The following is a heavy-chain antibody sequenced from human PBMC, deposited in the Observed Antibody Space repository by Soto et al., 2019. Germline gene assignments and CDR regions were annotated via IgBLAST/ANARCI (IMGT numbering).Heavy chain of an antibody. CDR3: ARVSGTKGSKGDAFDI. V-gene: IGHV4-31*03. J-gene: IGHJ3*02. Sequence: QVQLQESGPGLVKPSQTLSLTCTVSSGSISSGGYYWSWIRQHPGKGLEWIGYIYYSGSTYYNPSLKSRVTISVDTSKNQFSLKLSSVTAADTAMYYCARVSGTKGSKGDAFDIWGQGTMVTVSS. CDR1: SGSISSGGYY. CDR2: IYYSGST. D-gene: IGHD3-10*01.